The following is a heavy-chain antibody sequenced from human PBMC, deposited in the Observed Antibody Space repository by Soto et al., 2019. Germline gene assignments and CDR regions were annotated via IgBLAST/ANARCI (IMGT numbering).Heavy chain of an antibody. J-gene: IGHJ4*02. CDR3: ARDYQYSSGWSCFDY. D-gene: IGHD6-19*01. CDR2: INAGNGNT. CDR1: GYTFTSYA. V-gene: IGHV1-3*01. Sequence: ASMKVSCKASGYTFTSYAMHWVRQAPGQSLEWMGWINAGNGNTKYSQKFQGRVTITRDTSASTAYMELSSLRSEDTAVYYCARDYQYSSGWSCFDYWGQGTLVTVSS.